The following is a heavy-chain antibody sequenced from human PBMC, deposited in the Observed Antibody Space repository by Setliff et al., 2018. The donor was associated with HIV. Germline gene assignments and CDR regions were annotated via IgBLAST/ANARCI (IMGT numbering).Heavy chain of an antibody. J-gene: IGHJ4*02. V-gene: IGHV1-18*01. Sequence: ASVKVSCKTSGYTFSRYGFSWVRQAPGQGLEWMGWISAYNLNTNYAQKFQGRVTLTTDTSTSTAYMELRSLRSDDSAVYYCAREVSRTWDWWGQGTLVTVSS. CDR1: GYTFSRYG. CDR3: AREVSRTWDW. CDR2: ISAYNLNT. D-gene: IGHD1-26*01.